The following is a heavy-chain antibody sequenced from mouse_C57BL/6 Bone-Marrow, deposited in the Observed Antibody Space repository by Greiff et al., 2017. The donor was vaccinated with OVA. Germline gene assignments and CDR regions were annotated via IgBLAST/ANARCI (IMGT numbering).Heavy chain of an antibody. V-gene: IGHV3-8*01. Sequence: VHVKQSGPGLAKPSQTLSLTCSVTGYSITSDYWNWIRKFPGNKLEYMGYISYSGSTYYNPSLKSRISITRDTSKNQYYLQLNSVTTEDTATYYCARLGTTVVAHFDYWGQGTTLTVSS. CDR3: ARLGTTVVAHFDY. CDR1: GYSITSDY. J-gene: IGHJ2*01. CDR2: ISYSGST. D-gene: IGHD1-1*01.